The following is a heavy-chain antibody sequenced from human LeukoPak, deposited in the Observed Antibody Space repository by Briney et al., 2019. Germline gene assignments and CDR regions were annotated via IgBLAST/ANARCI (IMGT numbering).Heavy chain of an antibody. CDR2: ISAYNGNT. CDR1: GYTFTSYG. V-gene: IGHV1-18*01. Sequence: ASVKVSCKASGYTFTSYGISWVRQAPGQGLEWMGWISAYNGNTNYAQRLQGRVTMTTDTSTSTAYMELRSLRSDDTAVYYCARGVDTAMEYYYYYYMDVWGKGTTVTVSS. CDR3: ARGVDTAMEYYYYYYMDV. J-gene: IGHJ6*03. D-gene: IGHD5-18*01.